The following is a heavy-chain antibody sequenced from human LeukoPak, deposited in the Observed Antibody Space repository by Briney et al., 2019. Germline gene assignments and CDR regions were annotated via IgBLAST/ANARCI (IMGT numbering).Heavy chain of an antibody. CDR1: GYSISSGYY. J-gene: IGHJ4*02. CDR2: IYHSGST. V-gene: IGHV4-38-2*01. CDR3: ARQDYYGSSGYQYYFDY. Sequence: PSETLSLTCAVSGYSISSGYYWGWIRQPPGKGLEWIGSIYHSGSTYYNPSLKSRVTISVDTSKNHFSLKLSSVTAADTAVYYCARQDYYGSSGYQYYFDYWGQGTLVTVSS. D-gene: IGHD3-22*01.